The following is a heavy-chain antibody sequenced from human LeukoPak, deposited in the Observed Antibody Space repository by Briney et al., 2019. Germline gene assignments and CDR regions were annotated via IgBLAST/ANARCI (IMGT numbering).Heavy chain of an antibody. CDR2: INPSGGST. V-gene: IGHV1-46*03. Sequence: ASVKVSCKASGYTFTSYYMHWVRQAPGQGLEWMGIINPSGGSTSYAQKFQGRVTMTSDTSTSTVYMELSSLRSEDTAVYYCARARTIAADDYWGQGTLVTVSS. J-gene: IGHJ4*02. CDR3: ARARTIAADDY. D-gene: IGHD6-13*01. CDR1: GYTFTSYY.